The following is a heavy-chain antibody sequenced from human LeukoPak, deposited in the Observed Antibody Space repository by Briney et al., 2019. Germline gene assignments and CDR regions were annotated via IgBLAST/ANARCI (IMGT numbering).Heavy chain of an antibody. V-gene: IGHV3-30-3*01. J-gene: IGHJ4*02. D-gene: IGHD6-19*01. CDR1: GFTFSSYA. CDR2: ISYDGSNK. Sequence: PGGSLRLSCAASGFTFSSYAMHWVRQAPGKGLEWVAVISYDGSNKYYADSVKGRFTISRDNSKNTLYLQMSSLRAEDTAVYYCAGEYSSGWYYFDYWGQGTLVTVSS. CDR3: AGEYSSGWYYFDY.